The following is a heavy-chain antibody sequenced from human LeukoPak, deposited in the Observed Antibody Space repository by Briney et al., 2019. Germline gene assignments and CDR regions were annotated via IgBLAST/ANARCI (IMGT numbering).Heavy chain of an antibody. CDR1: GFTFSSYG. CDR3: AKDGVGVFLWFGELRN. CDR2: ISYDGSNK. Sequence: GRSLRLSCAASGFTFSSYGMHWVRQAPGKGLEWVAVISYDGSNKYYADSVKGRFTISRDNSKNTLYLQMNSLRAEDTAVYYCAKDGVGVFLWFGELRNWGQGTLVTVSS. J-gene: IGHJ4*02. D-gene: IGHD3-10*01. V-gene: IGHV3-30*18.